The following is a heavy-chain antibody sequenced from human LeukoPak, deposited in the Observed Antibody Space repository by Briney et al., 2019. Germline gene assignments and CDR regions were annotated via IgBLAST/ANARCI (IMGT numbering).Heavy chain of an antibody. Sequence: GRSLRLSCAASGFTFSSYGVHWVRQAPGKGLEWVAVIWYDGSNIFYGDSVKGRFTISRDNSKNTVYLQMNSLRVEDTAVYYCARDGDDILTGYFDSWGQGTLVTVSS. CDR3: ARDGDDILTGYFDS. J-gene: IGHJ4*02. D-gene: IGHD3-9*01. V-gene: IGHV3-33*01. CDR1: GFTFSSYG. CDR2: IWYDGSNI.